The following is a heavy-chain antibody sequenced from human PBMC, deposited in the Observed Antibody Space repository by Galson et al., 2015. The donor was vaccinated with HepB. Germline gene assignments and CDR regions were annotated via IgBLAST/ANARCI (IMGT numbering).Heavy chain of an antibody. V-gene: IGHV1-18*04. J-gene: IGHJ6*02. CDR3: ARDQGSYYPYYYYGMDV. CDR1: GYTFTSYG. D-gene: IGHD1-26*01. Sequence: SVKVSCKASGYTFTSYGISWVRQAPGQGLEWMGWISAYNGNTNYAQKLQGRVTMTTDTSTSTAYMELGSLRSDDTAVYYCARDQGSYYPYYYYGMDVWGQGTTVTVSS. CDR2: ISAYNGNT.